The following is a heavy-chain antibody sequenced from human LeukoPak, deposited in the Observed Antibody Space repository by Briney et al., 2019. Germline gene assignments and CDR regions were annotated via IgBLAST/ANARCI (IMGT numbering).Heavy chain of an antibody. J-gene: IGHJ4*02. CDR2: ISYDGSDE. V-gene: IGHV3-30*04. D-gene: IGHD1-26*01. CDR1: GLAFSSYS. CDR3: ARDQGPWELLTYYFDY. Sequence: AGGSLRLSCVASGLAFSSYSMHWVRQAPGKGLEWVGVISYDGSDEYYADSVKGRFTISRDNSKNTLYLQMNSLRAEDTAVYYCARDQGPWELLTYYFDYWGQGTLVTVSS.